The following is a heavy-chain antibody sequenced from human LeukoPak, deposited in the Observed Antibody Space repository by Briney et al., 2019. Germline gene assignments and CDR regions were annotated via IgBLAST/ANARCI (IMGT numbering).Heavy chain of an antibody. J-gene: IGHJ4*02. V-gene: IGHV3-23*01. CDR2: ISGSGGST. CDR1: EFTFSTYA. Sequence: TGGSLRLSCAASEFTFSTYAMSWVRQAPGKGLEWVSAISGSGGSTHYADSVKGRLTISRDNSKNTLYLQMNSLRAEDTAVYYCAKDLDGAVTTSYFDYWGQGTLVTVSS. D-gene: IGHD4-11*01. CDR3: AKDLDGAVTTSYFDY.